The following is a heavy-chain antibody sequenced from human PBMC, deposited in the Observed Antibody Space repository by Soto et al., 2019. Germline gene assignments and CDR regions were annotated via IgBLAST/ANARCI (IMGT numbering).Heavy chain of an antibody. CDR1: GFTFSSYA. J-gene: IGHJ4*02. Sequence: HPGGSLRLSCAASGFTFSSYAMSWVRQAPGKGLEWVSAISGSGGSTYYADSVKGRFTISRDNSKNTLYLQMNSLRAEDTAVYYCAKDTYSSGWHHDYWGQGTLVTVSS. V-gene: IGHV3-23*01. CDR2: ISGSGGST. CDR3: AKDTYSSGWHHDY. D-gene: IGHD6-19*01.